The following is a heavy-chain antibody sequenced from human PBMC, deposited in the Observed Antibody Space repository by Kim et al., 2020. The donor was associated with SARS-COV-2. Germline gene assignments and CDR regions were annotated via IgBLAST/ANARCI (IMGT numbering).Heavy chain of an antibody. CDR3: AREPPYYDILTGYPTDYYYYYVGV. D-gene: IGHD3-9*01. Sequence: ASVKVSCKASGYTFTGYYMHWVRQAPGQGLEWMGRINPNSGGTNYAQKFQGRVTMTRDTSISTAYMELSRLRSDDTAVYYCAREPPYYDILTGYPTDYYYYYVGVWGKGTTVTVSS. CDR2: INPNSGGT. J-gene: IGHJ6*03. V-gene: IGHV1-2*06. CDR1: GYTFTGYY.